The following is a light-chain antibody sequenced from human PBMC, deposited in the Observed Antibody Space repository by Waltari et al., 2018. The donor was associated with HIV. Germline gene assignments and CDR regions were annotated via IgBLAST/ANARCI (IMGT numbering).Light chain of an antibody. Sequence: ISCTGSSSNIRAGYDVHWYQQLPGTAPKLLIYGNSNRPSGVPDRFSGSKSGTSPSLAITGLQAEDEADYYCQSYDSSLSGVVFGGGTKLTVL. CDR2: GNS. CDR1: SSNIRAGYD. J-gene: IGLJ2*01. CDR3: QSYDSSLSGVV. V-gene: IGLV1-40*01.